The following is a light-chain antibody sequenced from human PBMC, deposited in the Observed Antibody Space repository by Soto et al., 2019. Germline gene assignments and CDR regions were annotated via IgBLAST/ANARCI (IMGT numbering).Light chain of an antibody. CDR1: ESTNNY. J-gene: IGKJ4*01. Sequence: IVITQSPAALSVSPGERATLSCRASESTNNYTAWYQQKPCQAPRLLIDAASTRAAGIPPRFSGSGSGTEFTLTISSLQSEDCAVYYWQQYNKWPLSFGGGTTV. CDR3: QQYNKWPLS. CDR2: AAS. V-gene: IGKV3-15*01.